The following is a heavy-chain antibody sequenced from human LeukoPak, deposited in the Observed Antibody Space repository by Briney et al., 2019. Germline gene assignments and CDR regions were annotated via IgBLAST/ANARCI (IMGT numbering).Heavy chain of an antibody. Sequence: GASVKVSCKASDYTFTSYGISWVRQAPGQGLEWMGWIRAYNGNTNYAQKLQGRVTMTTDTSTSTAYMELSSLRSDDTAVYYCARVTKNYDILAGYYNWFDPWGQGTLVTVSS. D-gene: IGHD3-9*01. V-gene: IGHV1-18*01. CDR3: ARVTKNYDILAGYYNWFDP. CDR1: DYTFTSYG. CDR2: IRAYNGNT. J-gene: IGHJ5*02.